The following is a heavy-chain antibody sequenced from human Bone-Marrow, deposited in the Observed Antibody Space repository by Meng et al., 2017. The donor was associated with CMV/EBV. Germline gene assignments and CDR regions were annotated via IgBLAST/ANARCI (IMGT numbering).Heavy chain of an antibody. V-gene: IGHV3-30*18. CDR2: ISYDETDK. J-gene: IGHJ4*02. CDR3: AKNGPQILEWFRDYFDY. Sequence: GESLKISCVTSGFTLNNYGMHWVRQAPGKGLEWVAVISYDETDKYYADSLKGRFTISRDNSKNTLYLQMNSLRAEDTAMYYCAKNGPQILEWFRDYFDYWGQGTLVTVSS. D-gene: IGHD3-3*01. CDR1: GFTLNNYG.